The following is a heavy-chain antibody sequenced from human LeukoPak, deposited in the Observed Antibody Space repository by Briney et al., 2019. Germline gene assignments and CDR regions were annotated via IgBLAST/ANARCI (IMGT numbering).Heavy chain of an antibody. CDR3: ARSGPRNWFDP. D-gene: IGHD1-14*01. CDR2: INPSGGST. J-gene: IGHJ5*02. V-gene: IGHV1-46*01. Sequence: ASVKVSCKASGYTFTSHYMHWVRQAPGQGLEWMGIINPSGGSTSYAQKFQGRVPMTRDTSTSTVYMELSSLRSEDTAVYYCARSGPRNWFDPWGQGTLVTVSS. CDR1: GYTFTSHY.